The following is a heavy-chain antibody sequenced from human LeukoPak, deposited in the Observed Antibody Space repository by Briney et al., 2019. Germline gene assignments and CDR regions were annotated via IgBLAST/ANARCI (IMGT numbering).Heavy chain of an antibody. V-gene: IGHV4-39*01. CDR2: IYYSGST. CDR1: GGSISSSSYY. Sequence: SETLSLTCTVSGGSISSSSYYWGWIRQPPGTGLEWIGSIYYSGSTYYHPSLNRRVSISVYTSKTQFSLKLTSVTAAYTAVYYCARGWELLNDAFDIWGQGTMVTVSS. D-gene: IGHD1-26*01. J-gene: IGHJ3*02. CDR3: ARGWELLNDAFDI.